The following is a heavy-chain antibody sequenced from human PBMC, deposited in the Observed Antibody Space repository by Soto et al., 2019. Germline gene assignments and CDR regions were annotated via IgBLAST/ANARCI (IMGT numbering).Heavy chain of an antibody. Sequence: QVQLQESGPGLVKPSETLSLTCTVSGGSISSYYWSWIRQPPGKGLEWIGYIYYSGSTNYNPSLKSRVTISVDTSKNQFSRKLSSVTAADTAVYYCARVYCSGGSCYSHFDYWGQGTLVTVSS. J-gene: IGHJ4*02. V-gene: IGHV4-59*01. CDR1: GGSISSYY. CDR2: IYYSGST. CDR3: ARVYCSGGSCYSHFDY. D-gene: IGHD2-15*01.